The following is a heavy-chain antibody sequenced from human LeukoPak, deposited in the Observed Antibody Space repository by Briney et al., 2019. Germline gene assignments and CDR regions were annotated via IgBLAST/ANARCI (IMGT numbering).Heavy chain of an antibody. Sequence: ASVKVSCKASGYSFTSYYIHWLRQAPGQGLEWMGWINPNTGNPTYAQAFTGRFVFSLDTSVSTAYLQISSLNTEDTAVYYCAIDQPVAGVSNFDSWGQGTLVTVSS. V-gene: IGHV7-4-1*02. J-gene: IGHJ4*02. CDR3: AIDQPVAGVSNFDS. D-gene: IGHD6-19*01. CDR2: INPNTGNP. CDR1: GYSFTSYY.